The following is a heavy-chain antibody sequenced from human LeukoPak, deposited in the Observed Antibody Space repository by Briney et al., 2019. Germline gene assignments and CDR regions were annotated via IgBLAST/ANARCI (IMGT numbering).Heavy chain of an antibody. D-gene: IGHD3-10*01. CDR2: ISSSGSTI. CDR3: ARWGLYGSGRWGAFDI. Sequence: PGGSLRLSCAASGFTFSNYAMSWVRQAPGKGLEWVSYISSSGSTIYHADSVKGRFTISRDNAKNSLYLQMNSLRAEDTAVYYCARWGLYGSGRWGAFDIWGQGTMVTVSS. CDR1: GFTFSNYA. V-gene: IGHV3-48*03. J-gene: IGHJ3*02.